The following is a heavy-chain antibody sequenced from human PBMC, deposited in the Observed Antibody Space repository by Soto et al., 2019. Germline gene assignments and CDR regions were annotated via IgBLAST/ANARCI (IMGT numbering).Heavy chain of an antibody. CDR1: GGTFSSYA. V-gene: IGHV1-69*06. Sequence: ASVKVSCKASGGTFSSYAISWVRQAPGQGLEWMGGIIPIFGTANYAQKFQGRVTITADKSTSTAYMELSSLRSEDTAVYYCAREDCSSTSCSYYYYYGMDVWGQGTTVTVSS. CDR3: AREDCSSTSCSYYYYYGMDV. D-gene: IGHD2-2*01. CDR2: IIPIFGTA. J-gene: IGHJ6*02.